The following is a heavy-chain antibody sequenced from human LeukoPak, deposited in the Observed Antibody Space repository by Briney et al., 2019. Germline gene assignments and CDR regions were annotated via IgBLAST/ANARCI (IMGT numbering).Heavy chain of an antibody. CDR2: IKHDGSRI. J-gene: IGHJ3*02. CDR3: ARDDKLERPDAFDI. Sequence: GGSLRLSCSASGFTFSNCWMTWVRQAPGKGLEWVANIKHDGSRIHYVDSVKGRFTISRDNAKNSLYLQMNSLRAEDTAVCYCARDDKLERPDAFDIWGQGTMVTVSS. CDR1: GFTFSNCW. V-gene: IGHV3-7*01. D-gene: IGHD1-1*01.